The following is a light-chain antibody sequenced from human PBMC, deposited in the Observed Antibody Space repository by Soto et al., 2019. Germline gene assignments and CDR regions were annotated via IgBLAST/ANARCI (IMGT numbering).Light chain of an antibody. Sequence: DIQMTQSPSSLSASVGDRVTITCQASQDISKYLNWYQQKPGKAPKXLIYDASNLETGVPSKFSGRGSGTDFTFTISSLQPEDSETYDCQQYENVPLTFGGGTKVDIK. J-gene: IGKJ4*01. CDR1: QDISKY. CDR2: DAS. V-gene: IGKV1-33*01. CDR3: QQYENVPLT.